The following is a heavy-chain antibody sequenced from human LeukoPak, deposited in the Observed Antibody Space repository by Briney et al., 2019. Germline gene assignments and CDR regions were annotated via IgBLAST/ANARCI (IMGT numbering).Heavy chain of an antibody. CDR1: GYTFTSYG. CDR3: ARKGCSSTSCHAFDI. V-gene: IGHV1-18*01. Sequence: ASVKVSCKASGYTFTSYGISWVRRAPGQGLEWMGWISAYNGNTNYAQKLQGRVTMTTDTSTSTAYMELRSLRSDDTAVYYCARKGCSSTSCHAFDIWGQGTMVTVSS. CDR2: ISAYNGNT. J-gene: IGHJ3*02. D-gene: IGHD2-2*01.